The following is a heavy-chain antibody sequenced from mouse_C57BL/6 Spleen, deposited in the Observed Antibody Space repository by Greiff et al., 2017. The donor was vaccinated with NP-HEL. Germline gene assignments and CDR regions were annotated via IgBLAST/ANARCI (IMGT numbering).Heavy chain of an antibody. J-gene: IGHJ2*01. V-gene: IGHV1-82*01. CDR1: GYAFSSSW. Sequence: QVQLQQSGPELVKPGASVKISCKASGYAFSSSWMNWVKQRPGKGLEWIGRIYPGDGDTNYNGKFKGKATLTADKSSSTAYMQLSSLTSEDSAVYFCARYGSSPFDYGGQGTTLTVSS. CDR2: IYPGDGDT. CDR3: ARYGSSPFDY. D-gene: IGHD1-1*01.